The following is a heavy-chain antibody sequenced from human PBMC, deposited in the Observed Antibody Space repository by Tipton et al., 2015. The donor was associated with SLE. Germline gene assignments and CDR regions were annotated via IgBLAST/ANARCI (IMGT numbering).Heavy chain of an antibody. J-gene: IGHJ6*03. CDR3: ARVSGSAYYYYYMDV. CDR1: GFTFSSYS. Sequence: VQLVQSGGGLVKPGGSLRLSCAASGFTFSSYSINWVRQAPGKGLEWVSSISSGSTYIYYADSVKGRFTISRDNAKNSLYLQMNSLTAEDTAVYYCARVSGSAYYYYYMDVWGKGTTVTVSS. V-gene: IGHV3-21*01. D-gene: IGHD1-26*01. CDR2: ISSGSTYI.